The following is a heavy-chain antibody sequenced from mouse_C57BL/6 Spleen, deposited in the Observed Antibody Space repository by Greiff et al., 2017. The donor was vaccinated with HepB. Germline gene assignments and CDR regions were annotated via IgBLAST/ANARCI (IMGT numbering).Heavy chain of an antibody. J-gene: IGHJ2*01. Sequence: EVQLQQSGPELVKPGASVKISCKASGYTFTDYYMNWVKQSHGKSLEWIGDINPNNGGTSYNQKFKGKATLTVDKSSSTAYMEIRSLTSEDSAVYDCAANYDYENYFDYWDQGTTLTVSS. D-gene: IGHD2-4*01. V-gene: IGHV1-26*01. CDR2: INPNNGGT. CDR1: GYTFTDYY. CDR3: AANYDYENYFDY.